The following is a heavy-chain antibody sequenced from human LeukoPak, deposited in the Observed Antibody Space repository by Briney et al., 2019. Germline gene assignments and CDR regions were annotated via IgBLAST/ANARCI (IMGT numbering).Heavy chain of an antibody. CDR1: DDSISSSRYY. CDR3: ASQPGGKGIDY. J-gene: IGHJ4*02. CDR2: VSYSGSP. V-gene: IGHV4-39*07. Sequence: SETLSLTCTVSDDSISSSRYYWGWIRQPPGKGLEWIGSVSYSGSPYYNPSLKSRVTISVDTSKNQFSLKLSSVTAADTAVYYCASQPGGKGIDYWGQGTLVTVSS. D-gene: IGHD4-23*01.